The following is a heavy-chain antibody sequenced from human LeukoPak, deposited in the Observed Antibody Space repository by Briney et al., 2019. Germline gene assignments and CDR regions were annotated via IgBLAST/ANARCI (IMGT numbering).Heavy chain of an antibody. CDR3: AADRFSIFGVVITPKNYYGMDV. J-gene: IGHJ6*02. Sequence: SVTVSCKVSGDTLTEFAMHWVRQAPGKGREWMGGFDPEDGETIYAQKFQGRVIMSEDTSTDTAYMELSSLRSEDTAVYYCAADRFSIFGVVITPKNYYGMDVWGQGTTVTVSS. D-gene: IGHD3-3*01. CDR1: GDTLTEFA. V-gene: IGHV1-24*01. CDR2: FDPEDGET.